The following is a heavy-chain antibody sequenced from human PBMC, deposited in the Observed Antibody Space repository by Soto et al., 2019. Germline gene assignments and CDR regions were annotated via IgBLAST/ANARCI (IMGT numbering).Heavy chain of an antibody. J-gene: IGHJ6*02. CDR1: GFSFSDSY. V-gene: IGHV3-11*03. D-gene: IGHD3-3*01. CDR2: ISGSSGYT. CDR3: AMPLLNYDSPYGMGV. Sequence: PGGSLGLSCAASGFSFSDSYMSWVRQAPGKGLEWVAYISGSSGYTGYADSVKGRFTISRDNAKNSLYLQWSSLKASDTAMYYCAMPLLNYDSPYGMGVWGHGTTVTVYS.